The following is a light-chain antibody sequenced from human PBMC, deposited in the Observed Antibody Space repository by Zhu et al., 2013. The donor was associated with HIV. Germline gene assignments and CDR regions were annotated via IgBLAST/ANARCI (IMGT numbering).Light chain of an antibody. CDR1: QTVSSNY. V-gene: IGKV3-20*01. J-gene: IGKJ5*01. CDR2: GAS. CDR3: QQYAKSPIT. Sequence: EIVLTQSPGTLSLSPGERATLSCRASQTVSSNYLAWYQQKPGQAPRLLISGASSRATDVPDRFSGSGSESDFTLTISRLEPEDFAVYYCQQYAKSPITFGKGTRLEIK.